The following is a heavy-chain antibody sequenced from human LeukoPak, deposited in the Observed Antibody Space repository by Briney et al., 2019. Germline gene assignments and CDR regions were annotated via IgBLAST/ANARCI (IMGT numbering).Heavy chain of an antibody. V-gene: IGHV3-23*01. J-gene: IGHJ3*02. Sequence: GGSLRLSCAASGFTFSSYAMSWVRQAPGKGLEWVSAISGSGGSTYYADSVKGRFTISRDNSKNTLYLQMNSLGTEDTADYYCAKGYSYGWHDAFDMGAQGTRDSVFS. D-gene: IGHD5-18*01. CDR2: ISGSGGST. CDR3: AKGYSYGWHDAFDM. CDR1: GFTFSSYA.